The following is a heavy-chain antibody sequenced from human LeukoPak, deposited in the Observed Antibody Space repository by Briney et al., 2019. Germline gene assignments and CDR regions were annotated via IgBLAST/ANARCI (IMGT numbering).Heavy chain of an antibody. V-gene: IGHV1-2*02. J-gene: IGHJ4*02. CDR3: ARELNSGSQPLDY. D-gene: IGHD1-26*01. CDR1: GYTFTGYY. Sequence: ASVKVSCKASGYTFTGYYMHWVRQAPGQGLEWMGWINPNSGGTNYAQKFQGRVTMTRDTSISTAYIELSRLRSDDTAVYYCARELNSGSQPLDYWDQGTLVTVSS. CDR2: INPNSGGT.